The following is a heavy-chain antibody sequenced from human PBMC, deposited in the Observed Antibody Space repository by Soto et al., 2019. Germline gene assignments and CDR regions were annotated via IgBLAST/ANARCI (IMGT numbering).Heavy chain of an antibody. CDR2: IYYSGST. CDR1: GGSISSGGYY. J-gene: IGHJ6*02. V-gene: IGHV4-31*03. D-gene: IGHD3-16*01. CDR3: AKVLGDTIMITMDV. Sequence: SETLSLTCTVSGGSISSGGYYWSWIRQHPGKGLEWIGYIYYSGSTYYNPSLKSRVTISVDTSKNQFSLKLSSVTAADTAVYYCAKVLGDTIMITMDVWGQGTTVTVSS.